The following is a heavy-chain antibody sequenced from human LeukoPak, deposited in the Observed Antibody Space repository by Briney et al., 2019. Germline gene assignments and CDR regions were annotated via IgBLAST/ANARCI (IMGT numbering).Heavy chain of an antibody. CDR1: GYTFTSYY. CDR2: INPSGGST. D-gene: IGHD3-10*01. J-gene: IGHJ5*02. V-gene: IGHV1-46*01. CDR3: ARVELLLNWIDP. Sequence: ASVKVSCKASGYTFTSYYMHWVRQAPGQGLEWMGIINPSGGSTSYAQKFQGRVTMTRDTSISTAYMELSRLTSDDTAVYYCARVELLLNWIDPWGQGTLVTVSS.